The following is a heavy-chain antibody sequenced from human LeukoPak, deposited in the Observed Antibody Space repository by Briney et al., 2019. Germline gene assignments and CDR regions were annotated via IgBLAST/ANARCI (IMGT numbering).Heavy chain of an antibody. Sequence: PSETLSLTCTVSGGSISSYYWSWIRQPPGKGLEWIGYIYYSGSTNYNPSLKSRVTISVDTSKNQFSLKLTSVTAADTAVYYCAREGGFYRPLDYSGQGTLVTVSS. J-gene: IGHJ4*02. CDR1: GGSISSYY. D-gene: IGHD3-3*01. CDR2: IYYSGST. V-gene: IGHV4-59*12. CDR3: AREGGFYRPLDY.